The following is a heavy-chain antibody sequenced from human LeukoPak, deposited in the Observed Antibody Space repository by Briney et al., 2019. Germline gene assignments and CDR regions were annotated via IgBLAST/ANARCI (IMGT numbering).Heavy chain of an antibody. D-gene: IGHD1-26*01. CDR3: TTIYMGATFDF. CDR2: IKTDNAGGTT. Sequence: GGSLRLSCAASGFTFTHAWMNWVRQAPGKGLEWVGRIKTDNAGGTTDYAAPVKGRFTISRDDSDSTLYLQMHSLRTEDTAIYYCTTIYMGATFDFWGQGALVAVSS. J-gene: IGHJ4*02. V-gene: IGHV3-15*01. CDR1: GFTFTHAW.